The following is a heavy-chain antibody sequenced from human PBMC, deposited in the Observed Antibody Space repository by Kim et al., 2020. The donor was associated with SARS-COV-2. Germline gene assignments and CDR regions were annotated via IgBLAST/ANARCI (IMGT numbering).Heavy chain of an antibody. Sequence: TGYAQKFQGRVTMTRNTSISTAYMELSSLRSEDTAAYYCARGSGTTGTDYWGQGTLVTVSS. CDR3: ARGSGTTGTDY. V-gene: IGHV1-8*01. CDR2: T. J-gene: IGHJ4*02. D-gene: IGHD1-1*01.